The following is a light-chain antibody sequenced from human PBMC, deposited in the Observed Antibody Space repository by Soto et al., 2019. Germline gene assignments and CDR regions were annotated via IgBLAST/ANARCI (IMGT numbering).Light chain of an antibody. CDR2: LNNDGSH. V-gene: IGLV4-69*01. CDR3: QTWGTGFQF. Sequence: QSVLTQSPSASASLGASVKLTCTLSSGHSSYAIAWHQKQPGKGPRYLMDLNNDGSHTKGDGIPDRFSGSSSGADSFLIISSLQSEDEADYYCQTWGTGFQFFGGGTKLTVL. CDR1: SGHSSYA. J-gene: IGLJ2*01.